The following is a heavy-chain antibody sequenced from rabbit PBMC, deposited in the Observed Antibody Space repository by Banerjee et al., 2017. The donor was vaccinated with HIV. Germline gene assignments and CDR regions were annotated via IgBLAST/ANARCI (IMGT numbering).Heavy chain of an antibody. Sequence: QEQLEESGGDLVKPEGSLTLTCTASAFSFSSRYWICRVRQAPGKGPEWIACIYNGDGSTYYASWVNGRFTISSDNAQNTVDLQLNSLTAADTATYFCARSSGAGRLDLWGPGTLVTVS. CDR3: ARSSGAGRLDL. D-gene: IGHD1-1*01. CDR2: IYNGDGST. V-gene: IGHV1S47*01. CDR1: AFSFSSRYW. J-gene: IGHJ3*01.